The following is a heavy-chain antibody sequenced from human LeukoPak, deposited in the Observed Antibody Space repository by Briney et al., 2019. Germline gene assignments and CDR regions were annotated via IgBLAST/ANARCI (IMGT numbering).Heavy chain of an antibody. Sequence: ASLRVSFMASGYTFTIYGISWVRQAPGQGLEWMGWLSAYNGNINYAQKLQVRVTITTATSTSTAYMELRRLSSDDTAVYYCARWPFYDSSGYYGGDDAFDIWGQGTMVTVSS. D-gene: IGHD3-22*01. V-gene: IGHV1-18*01. CDR1: GYTFTIYG. CDR3: ARWPFYDSSGYYGGDDAFDI. CDR2: LSAYNGNI. J-gene: IGHJ3*02.